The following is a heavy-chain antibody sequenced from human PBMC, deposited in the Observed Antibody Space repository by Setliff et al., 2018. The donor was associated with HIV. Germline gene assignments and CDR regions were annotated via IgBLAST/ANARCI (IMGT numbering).Heavy chain of an antibody. Sequence: PSETLSLTCTVSGGSISSYSWSWIRQPPGKGLEWIGYIYYSGSTNYNPSLKSRVTISVDTSKNQFSLKLSSVTAADTAVYYCARVSSAYWYSIFRNYYYHMDVWGKGTTVTVSS. CDR1: GGSISSYS. CDR3: ARVSSAYWYSIFRNYYYHMDV. CDR2: IYYSGST. D-gene: IGHD2-8*02. V-gene: IGHV4-59*12. J-gene: IGHJ6*03.